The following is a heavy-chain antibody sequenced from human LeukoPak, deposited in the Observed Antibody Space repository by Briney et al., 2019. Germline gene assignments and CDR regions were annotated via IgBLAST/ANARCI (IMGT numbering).Heavy chain of an antibody. CDR1: GFTFSSYS. V-gene: IGHV4-34*01. CDR3: ARENYVI. CDR2: INHSGST. Sequence: GSLRLSCAASGFTFSSYSMNWIRQPPGKGLEWIGEINHSGSTNYNPSLKSRVTISVDTSKNQFSLKLSSVTAADTAVYYCARENYVIWGQGTLVTVSS. D-gene: IGHD3-16*01. J-gene: IGHJ4*02.